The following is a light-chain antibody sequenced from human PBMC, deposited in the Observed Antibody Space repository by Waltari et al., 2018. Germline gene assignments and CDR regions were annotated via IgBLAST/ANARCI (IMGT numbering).Light chain of an antibody. CDR1: QRVSSN. CDR2: GAS. Sequence: EIVMTQSPATLSVSPGARATLSCRASQRVSSNVAWYQQNPGQAPRLLIYGASTRATVIPARFSGSGSGTEFTLTISSLQSEDFAVYYCQQYNNWPPKFGQGTKVEIK. CDR3: QQYNNWPPK. V-gene: IGKV3-15*01. J-gene: IGKJ1*01.